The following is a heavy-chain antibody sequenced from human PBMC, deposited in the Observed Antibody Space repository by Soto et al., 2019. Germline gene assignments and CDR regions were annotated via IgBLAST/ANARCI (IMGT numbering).Heavy chain of an antibody. J-gene: IGHJ4*02. D-gene: IGHD6-13*01. CDR3: ACERAIAETGSFDD. Sequence: GGSLRLSFAASGFTFSNFAMHWVRQAPGKGLEWVAVTSYDGNNKDYADSVKGRFTISRDNSKNTLFLQVNSLRPEDTAVYYWACERAIAETGSFDDWGQGTLVTVYS. CDR1: GFTFSNFA. V-gene: IGHV3-30-3*01. CDR2: TSYDGNNK.